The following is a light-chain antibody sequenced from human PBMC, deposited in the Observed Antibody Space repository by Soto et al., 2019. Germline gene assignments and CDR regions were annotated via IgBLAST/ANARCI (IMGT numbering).Light chain of an antibody. J-gene: IGKJ2*01. CDR1: QSLRSN. CDR3: QQRDT. Sequence: EIVMTQSPATLSVSPGERATLSCRASQSLRSNLAWYQHKPGQAPRLLIFGASSRATGVPARFSGSGSGTEFTLTISSLQPEDVAVYYCQQRDTFGQGTKLEIK. CDR2: GAS. V-gene: IGKV3-15*01.